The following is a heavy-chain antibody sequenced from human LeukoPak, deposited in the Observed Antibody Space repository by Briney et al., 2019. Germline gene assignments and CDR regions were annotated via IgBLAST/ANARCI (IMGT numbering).Heavy chain of an antibody. CDR1: GYTFTGYY. CDR2: INPNSGGT. J-gene: IGHJ4*02. Sequence: ASVKVSCKASGYTFTGYYMHWVRQAPGQGLEWMGWINPNSGGTNYAQKFQGRVTMTRDTSISTAYMELSRLRSDDTAVYYCATEQWPRYPVKFVSDYWGQGTLVTVSS. V-gene: IGHV1-2*02. CDR3: ATEQWPRYPVKFVSDY. D-gene: IGHD6-19*01.